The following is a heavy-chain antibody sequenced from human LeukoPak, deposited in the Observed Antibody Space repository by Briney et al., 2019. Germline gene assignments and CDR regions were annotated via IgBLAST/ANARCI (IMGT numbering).Heavy chain of an antibody. J-gene: IGHJ4*02. Sequence: GASVKVSCKASGYTFTGYYMHWVRQAPGQGLEWMGWINPNNGGTNYAQKFQGRVTMTRDTSISTTYMELSRLRSDDTAVYYCARDFGYGSGSYYKHPLGFWGQGSLVTVSS. CDR2: INPNNGGT. D-gene: IGHD3-10*01. CDR3: ARDFGYGSGSYYKHPLGF. V-gene: IGHV1-2*02. CDR1: GYTFTGYY.